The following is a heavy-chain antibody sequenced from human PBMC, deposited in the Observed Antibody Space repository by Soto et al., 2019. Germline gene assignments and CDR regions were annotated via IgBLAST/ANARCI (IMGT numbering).Heavy chain of an antibody. CDR3: ARLGQGFSGY. V-gene: IGHV1-69*18. Sequence: QVQLVQSGAEVKKPGSSVKVSCKASGGTFSSYAISWVRQAPGQGLEWMGSIIPAVGTADYAQKFQGRVTSTADEPARTAYMEVSSLTSEDTAVYYCARLGQGFSGYWGQGTMVTVSS. CDR2: IIPAVGTA. J-gene: IGHJ4*02. D-gene: IGHD7-27*01. CDR1: GGTFSSYA.